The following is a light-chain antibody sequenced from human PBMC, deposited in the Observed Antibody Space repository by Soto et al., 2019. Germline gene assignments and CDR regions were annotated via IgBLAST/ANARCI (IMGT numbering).Light chain of an antibody. V-gene: IGKV3-15*01. CDR1: QSVSGN. CDR3: QQYNIWPPS. CDR2: GSS. J-gene: IGKJ1*01. Sequence: EIVMTQSPATLSVSPGERATLSCRASQSVSGNLAWYQQKPGQAPSLLLYGSSTRATGIPARFSGSGSGTESTLTISSLQSEDFAVYYCQQYNIWPPSFGQGTKVEIK.